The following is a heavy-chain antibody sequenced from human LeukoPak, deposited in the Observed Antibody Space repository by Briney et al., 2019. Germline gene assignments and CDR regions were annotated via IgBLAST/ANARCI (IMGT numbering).Heavy chain of an antibody. CDR2: INPNSGGT. CDR3: ARVRGDGSGSYYSYYYYYMDV. D-gene: IGHD3-10*01. Sequence: ASVKDSCKASGYTYTGYYMHWVRQAPGKGLEGMGWINPNSGGTNYAQKFQGRVTMTRDTSISTAYMELSRLRSDDTAVYYCARVRGDGSGSYYSYYYYYMDVWGKGTTVTVSS. CDR1: GYTYTGYY. V-gene: IGHV1-2*02. J-gene: IGHJ6*03.